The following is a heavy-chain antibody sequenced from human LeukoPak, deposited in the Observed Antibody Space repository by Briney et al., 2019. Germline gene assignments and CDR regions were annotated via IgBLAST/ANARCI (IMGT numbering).Heavy chain of an antibody. J-gene: IGHJ4*02. CDR2: ISSSSSTI. Sequence: TGGSLRLSCAASGFTFSSYSMNWVRQAPGKGLEWVSYISSSSSTIYYADSVKGRFTISRDNAKNSLYLQMNSLRAEDTAVYYCARDEYSSSWPFDYWGQGALVTVSS. CDR1: GFTFSSYS. V-gene: IGHV3-48*01. D-gene: IGHD6-13*01. CDR3: ARDEYSSSWPFDY.